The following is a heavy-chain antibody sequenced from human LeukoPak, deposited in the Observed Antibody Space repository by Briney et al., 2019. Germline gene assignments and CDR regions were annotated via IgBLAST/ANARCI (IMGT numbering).Heavy chain of an antibody. D-gene: IGHD3-22*01. CDR2: IYPGDSDT. CDR1: GYSFTSYW. V-gene: IGHV5-51*01. CDR3: ARTHYSNFPRNYYDSSLGFDP. J-gene: IGHJ5*02. Sequence: GESLKISCKGSGYSFTSYWIGWVRQMPGKGLEWMGIIYPGDSDTRYSPSFQGQVTISADKSTSTAYLQWSSLKASDTAMYYCARTHYSNFPRNYYDSSLGFDPWGQGTLVTVSS.